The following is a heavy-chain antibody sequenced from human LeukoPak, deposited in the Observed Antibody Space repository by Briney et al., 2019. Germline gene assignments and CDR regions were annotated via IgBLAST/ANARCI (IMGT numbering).Heavy chain of an antibody. V-gene: IGHV4-59*12. Sequence: SETLSLTCSVSGGSISTYYWSWVRQPPGKGPEWIGYIHYSGSSNYNPSLKSRVTISVDTSKNQFSLKLSSVTAADTAVYYCARESTIFGVVIRIDPWGQGTLVTVSS. D-gene: IGHD3-3*01. CDR3: ARESTIFGVVIRIDP. CDR1: GGSISTYY. J-gene: IGHJ5*02. CDR2: IHYSGSS.